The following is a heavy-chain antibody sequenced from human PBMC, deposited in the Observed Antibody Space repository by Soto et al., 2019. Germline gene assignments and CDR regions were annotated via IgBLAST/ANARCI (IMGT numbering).Heavy chain of an antibody. CDR1: GFTLSSYT. CDR2: ISGSGGST. J-gene: IGHJ5*02. V-gene: IGHV3-23*01. Sequence: PGGSLRLSCAASGFTLSSYTMSWVPHAPGQGLEWVSAISGSGGSTYYADSVKGRFTISRDNSKNTLYLQMNSLRAEDTAVYYCAKAYDSSGVYHATGFDPWGQGTLVTVSS. D-gene: IGHD3-22*01. CDR3: AKAYDSSGVYHATGFDP.